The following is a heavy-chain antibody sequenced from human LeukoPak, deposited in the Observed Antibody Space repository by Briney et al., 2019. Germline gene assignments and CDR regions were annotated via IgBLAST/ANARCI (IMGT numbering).Heavy chain of an antibody. CDR2: IRYDGSNK. V-gene: IGHV3-30*02. D-gene: IGHD4-17*01. CDR3: ARNGGYGDYVIG. J-gene: IGHJ4*02. CDR1: GFTFSSYG. Sequence: GGSLRLSCAASGFTFSSYGMHWVRQAPGKGLKWVAFIRYDGSNKYYADSVKGRFTISRDNSKNTVYLQMKSLRAEDTAVYYCARNGGYGDYVIGWGQGTLVTVSS.